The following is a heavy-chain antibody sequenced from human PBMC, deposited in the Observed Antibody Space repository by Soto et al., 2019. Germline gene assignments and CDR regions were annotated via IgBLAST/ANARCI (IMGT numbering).Heavy chain of an antibody. D-gene: IGHD5-18*01. V-gene: IGHV3-7*05. CDR2: IKQDGSEK. CDR1: GFTFSSYW. CDR3: AILPVDTAMAPLDY. Sequence: LRLSCAASGFTFSSYWMSWVRQAPGKGLEWVANIKQDGSEKYYVDSVKGRFTISRDNAKNSLYLQMNSLRVEDTAVYYCAILPVDTAMAPLDYWGQGTLVTVSS. J-gene: IGHJ4*02.